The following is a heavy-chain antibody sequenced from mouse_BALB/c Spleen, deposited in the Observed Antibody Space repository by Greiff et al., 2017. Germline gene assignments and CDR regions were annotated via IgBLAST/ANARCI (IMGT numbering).Heavy chain of an antibody. CDR3: ASVLWSMDD. Sequence: EVNLVESGGGLVQPGGSLKLSCAASGFTFSSYTMSWVRQTPEKRLEWVAYISNGGGSTYYPDTVKGRFTISRDNAKNTLYLQMSSLKSEDTAMYYCASVLWSMDDWGQGTSGTVSS. D-gene: IGHD1-1*02. V-gene: IGHV5-12-2*01. CDR1: GFTFSSYT. CDR2: ISNGGGST. J-gene: IGHJ4*01.